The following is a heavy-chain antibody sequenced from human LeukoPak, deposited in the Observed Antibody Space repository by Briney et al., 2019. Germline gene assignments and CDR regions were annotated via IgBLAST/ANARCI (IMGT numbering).Heavy chain of an antibody. CDR2: MNPNSGNT. Sequence: GASVKVSCKASGYTFTSYYMHWVRQATGQGLEWMGWMNPNSGNTGYAQKFQGRVTITRNTSISTAYMELSSLKASDTAMYYCARRRDLYSGSYHPFDYWGQGTLVTVSS. D-gene: IGHD1-26*01. V-gene: IGHV1-8*03. CDR1: GYTFTSYY. CDR3: ARRRDLYSGSYHPFDY. J-gene: IGHJ4*02.